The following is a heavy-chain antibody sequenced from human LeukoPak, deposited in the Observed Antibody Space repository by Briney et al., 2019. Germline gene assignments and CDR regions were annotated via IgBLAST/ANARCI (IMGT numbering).Heavy chain of an antibody. CDR2: IYYSGST. CDR1: GGSISFSSYY. D-gene: IGHD6-19*01. Sequence: SETLSLTCTVSGGSISFSSYYWGWIRQPPGKGLEWIGYIYYSGSTNYNPSLKSRVTISVDTSKNQFSLKLSSVTAADTAVYYCARGLYSSGRFRFDYWGQGTLVTVSS. V-gene: IGHV4-61*05. CDR3: ARGLYSSGRFRFDY. J-gene: IGHJ4*02.